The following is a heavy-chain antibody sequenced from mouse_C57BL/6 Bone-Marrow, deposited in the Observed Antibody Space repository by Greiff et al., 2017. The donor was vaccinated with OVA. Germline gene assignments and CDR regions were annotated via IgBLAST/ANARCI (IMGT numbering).Heavy chain of an antibody. V-gene: IGHV1-59*01. J-gene: IGHJ2*01. D-gene: IGHD1-1*01. CDR1: GYTFTSYW. Sequence: QVQLQQPGAELVRPGTSVKLSCKASGYTFTSYWMHWVKQRPGQGLEWIGVIDPSDSYTNSNQKFKGKATLTVDTSSSTAYMQLSSLTSEDSAVYYCARWTTVSDYWGQGTTLTVSS. CDR2: IDPSDSYT. CDR3: ARWTTVSDY.